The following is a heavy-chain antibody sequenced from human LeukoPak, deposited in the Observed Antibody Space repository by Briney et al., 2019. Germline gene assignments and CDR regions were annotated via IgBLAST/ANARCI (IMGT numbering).Heavy chain of an antibody. V-gene: IGHV2-70*11. CDR1: GDSINSEDYY. Sequence: TLSLTCTVSGDSINSEDYYWDWIRQPPGKALEWLARIDWDDDKYYSTSLKTRLTISKDTSKNQVVLTMTNMDPVDTATYYCARSRLYYYGSGSYPFDYWGQGTLVTVSS. CDR2: IDWDDDK. J-gene: IGHJ4*02. CDR3: ARSRLYYYGSGSYPFDY. D-gene: IGHD3-10*01.